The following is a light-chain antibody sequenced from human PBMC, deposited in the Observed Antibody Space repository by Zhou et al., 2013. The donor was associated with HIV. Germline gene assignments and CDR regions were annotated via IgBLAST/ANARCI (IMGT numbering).Light chain of an antibody. CDR1: QGISNY. J-gene: IGKJ3*01. CDR2: AAS. Sequence: DIQMTQSPSSLSASVGDRVTITCRASQGISNYLAWYQQKPGRAPKLLIYAASTLHSGVPSRFSGSGSGTDFTLTISKLEPEDFAVYFCQQYDTSPSFGPGTKVDI. CDR3: QQYDTSPS. V-gene: IGKV1-9*01.